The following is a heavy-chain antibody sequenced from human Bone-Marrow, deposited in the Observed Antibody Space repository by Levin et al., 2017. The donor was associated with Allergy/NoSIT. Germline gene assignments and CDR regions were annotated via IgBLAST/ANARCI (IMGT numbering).Heavy chain of an antibody. CDR3: ARVPGSGLLQYDY. V-gene: IGHV3-30-3*01. D-gene: IGHD3-10*01. CDR1: GFTFNSFA. CDR2: ISHDGNNK. J-gene: IGHJ4*02. Sequence: GGSLRLSCAASGFTFNSFALHWVRQAPGKGLEWVAVISHDGNNKYYTDSVKGRFTISRDNSKNTVYLQMNSLRGEDTAVYYCARVPGSGLLQYDYWGQGTLVTVSS.